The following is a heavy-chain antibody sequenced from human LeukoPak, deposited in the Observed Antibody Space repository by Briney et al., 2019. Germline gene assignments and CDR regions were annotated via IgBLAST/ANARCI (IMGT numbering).Heavy chain of an antibody. D-gene: IGHD3-3*01. V-gene: IGHV3-7*01. CDR3: ARGRQTYYDFWSGRYYYYYMDV. Sequence: AGSLRLSCAASGFTFSSYWMSWVRQAPGKGLEWVANIKQDGSEKYYVDPEKRRFTISRDNAKNSLYLHMNSLRAEDTAVYYCARGRQTYYDFWSGRYYYYYMDVWGKGTTVTVSS. CDR1: GFTFSSYW. CDR2: IKQDGSEK. J-gene: IGHJ6*03.